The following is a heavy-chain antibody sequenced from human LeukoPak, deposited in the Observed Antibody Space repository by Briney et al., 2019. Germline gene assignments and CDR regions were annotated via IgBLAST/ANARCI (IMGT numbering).Heavy chain of an antibody. CDR1: GYSFTSYW. Sequence: GASLKISCKGSGYSFTSYWIGWVRQLPGKGLEWMGIIYPGDSDTRYSPSFQGQVTISADKSISTAYLQWSSPKASDTAMYYCARPDYGDYYGMDVWGQGTTVTVSS. CDR3: ARPDYGDYYGMDV. CDR2: IYPGDSDT. J-gene: IGHJ6*02. D-gene: IGHD4-17*01. V-gene: IGHV5-51*01.